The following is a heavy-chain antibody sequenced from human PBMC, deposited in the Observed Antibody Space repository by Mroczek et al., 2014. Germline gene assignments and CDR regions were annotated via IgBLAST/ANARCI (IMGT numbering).Heavy chain of an antibody. Sequence: QVQLQESGPGLVKPSETLSLTCTVSGGSISSSSYYWGWIRQPPGKGLEWIGSIYYSGSTYYNPSLKSRVTISVDTSKNQFSLKLSSVTAADTAVYYCARSIAARRWLGVGYFDYWGQGTLVTVSS. V-gene: IGHV4-39*01. CDR2: IYYSGST. J-gene: IGHJ4*02. CDR3: ARSIAARRWLGVGYFDY. CDR1: GGSISSSSYY. D-gene: IGHD6-6*01.